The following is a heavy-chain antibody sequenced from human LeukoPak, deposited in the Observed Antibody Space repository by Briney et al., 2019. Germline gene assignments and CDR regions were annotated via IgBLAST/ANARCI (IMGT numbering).Heavy chain of an antibody. Sequence: GGSLRLSCAAAGFTFSSYSMTWVRRAPGKGLEWLSYISRSSSTIYYADSVKGRFTSSRDNAKNSLYMQMSSLRAEDTAVYYCARDHLNDEYDSSGFPDYWGQGTLVTVSS. V-gene: IGHV3-48*01. CDR2: ISRSSSTI. CDR1: GFTFSSYS. CDR3: ARDHLNDEYDSSGFPDY. J-gene: IGHJ4*02. D-gene: IGHD6-25*01.